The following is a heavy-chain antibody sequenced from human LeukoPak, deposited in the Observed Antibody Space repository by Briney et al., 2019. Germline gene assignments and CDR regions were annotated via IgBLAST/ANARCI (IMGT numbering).Heavy chain of an antibody. CDR3: VRQAPQYSYYMDV. J-gene: IGHJ6*03. V-gene: IGHV3-11*04. Sequence: GGSLRLSCAASGFTFSDYYMSWIRQAPGKGLEYVSLISSSGSTKYYADSVKGRFTISRDNAKNSLYLQMNSLRAEDTAVYYCVRQAPQYSYYMDVWGKGTTVTISS. CDR2: ISSSGSTK. CDR1: GFTFSDYY.